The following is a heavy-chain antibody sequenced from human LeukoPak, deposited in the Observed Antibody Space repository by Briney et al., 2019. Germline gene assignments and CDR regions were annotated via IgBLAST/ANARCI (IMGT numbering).Heavy chain of an antibody. CDR1: GGSISSGGYY. Sequence: SETLSLTCTVSGGSISSGGYYWSWIRQHPGKGLEWIGYIYYSGSTYYNPSLKSRVTISVDTSKNQFSLKPSSVTAADTAVYYCARKRGVAPAAIDYWGQGTLVTVSS. J-gene: IGHJ4*02. D-gene: IGHD2-2*01. V-gene: IGHV4-31*03. CDR2: IYYSGST. CDR3: ARKRGVAPAAIDY.